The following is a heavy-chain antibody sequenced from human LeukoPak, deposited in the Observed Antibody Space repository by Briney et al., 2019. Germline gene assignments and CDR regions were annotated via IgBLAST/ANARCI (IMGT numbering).Heavy chain of an antibody. J-gene: IGHJ4*02. CDR1: GFTFSNYA. V-gene: IGHV3-23*01. CDR3: AINKGQWEVFAY. CDR2: ISESGDNT. Sequence: SGGSLRLSCAASGFTFSNYAMSWVRQAPGKGLEWVSIISESGDNTYYADSVKGRFTISRDNSKNTLYLQMSSLRAEDTAVHYCAINKGQWEVFAYWGQGTLVTVSS. D-gene: IGHD1-26*01.